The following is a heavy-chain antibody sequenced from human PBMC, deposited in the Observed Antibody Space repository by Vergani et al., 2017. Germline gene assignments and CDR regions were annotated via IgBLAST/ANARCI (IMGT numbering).Heavy chain of an antibody. Sequence: QVQLQESGPGLVKPSQTLSLTCTVSGGSISSGSYYWSWIRQPAGKGLEWIGRIYTSGSTNYNPSLKSRVTISVDTSKNQFSLKLSSLTAADTAVYYCARDGSSSSGANWFDPWGQGTLVTVSS. D-gene: IGHD6-6*01. V-gene: IGHV4-61*02. J-gene: IGHJ5*02. CDR1: GGSISSGSYY. CDR3: ARDGSSSSGANWFDP. CDR2: IYTSGST.